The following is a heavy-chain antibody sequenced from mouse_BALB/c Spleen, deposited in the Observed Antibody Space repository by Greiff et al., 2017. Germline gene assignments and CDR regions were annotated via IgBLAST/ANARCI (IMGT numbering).Heavy chain of an antibody. V-gene: IGHV2-6-7*01. CDR3: ARDGNGNPYYYAMDY. D-gene: IGHD2-1*01. J-gene: IGHJ4*01. CDR1: GFSLTGYG. Sequence: VMLVESGPGLVAPSQSLSITCTVSGFSLTGYGVNWVRQPPGKGLEWLGMIWGDGSTDYNSALKSRLSISKDNSKSQVFLKKNSLQTEDTARYYCARDGNGNPYYYAMDYWGQGTTVTGSS. CDR2: IWGDGST.